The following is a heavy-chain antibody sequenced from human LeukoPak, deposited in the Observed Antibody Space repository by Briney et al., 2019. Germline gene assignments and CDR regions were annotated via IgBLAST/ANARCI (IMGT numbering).Heavy chain of an antibody. Sequence: ASVKVSCKASGGTFSSYAISWVRQAPGQGLEWMGGIIPIFGTANYAQKFQGRVTITADESTSTAYMELSSLRSEDTAVYYCAGVVNYYGSGSYYTNWGQGTLVTVSS. D-gene: IGHD3-10*01. V-gene: IGHV1-69*13. CDR2: IIPIFGTA. CDR3: AGVVNYYGSGSYYTN. CDR1: GGTFSSYA. J-gene: IGHJ4*02.